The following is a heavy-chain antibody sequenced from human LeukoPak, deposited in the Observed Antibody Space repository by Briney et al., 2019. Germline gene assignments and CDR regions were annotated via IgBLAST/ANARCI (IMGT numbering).Heavy chain of an antibody. D-gene: IGHD3-22*01. CDR1: GFTFSSYA. Sequence: GGSLRLSCAASGFTFSSYAMHWVRQAPGKGLEWVAVISYDGSNKYYADSVKGRFTISRDNSKNTLYLQMNSLRAEDTAVYYCARGLDSSGYYFYFDYWGQGTLVTVSS. V-gene: IGHV3-30-3*01. CDR3: ARGLDSSGYYFYFDY. CDR2: ISYDGSNK. J-gene: IGHJ4*02.